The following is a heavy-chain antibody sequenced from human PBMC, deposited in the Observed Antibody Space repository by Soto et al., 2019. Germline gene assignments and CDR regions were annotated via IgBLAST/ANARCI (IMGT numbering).Heavy chain of an antibody. CDR1: GFTFSSYG. V-gene: IGHV3-33*01. CDR3: ARDLGIIAAAGTGRDYYYYMDV. D-gene: IGHD6-13*01. CDR2: IWYDGSNK. J-gene: IGHJ6*03. Sequence: GGSLRLSCAASGFTFSSYGMHWVRQAPGKGLEWVAVIWYDGSNKYYADSVKGRFTISRDNSKNTLYLQMNSLRAEDTAVYYCARDLGIIAAAGTGRDYYYYMDVWGKGTTVTVSS.